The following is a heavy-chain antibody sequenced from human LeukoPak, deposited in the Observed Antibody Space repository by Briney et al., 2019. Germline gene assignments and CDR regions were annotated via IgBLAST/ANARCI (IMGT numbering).Heavy chain of an antibody. CDR1: GSTFNTYW. Sequence: GGSLRLSCAASGSTFNTYWMSWVRQAPGKGLEWVANIKQDGSEKYYVDSVKGRFTISRDNAKNSLYLQMNSLRAEDTAVYYCARDDIVVVPAAIGGMDVWGQGTTVTVSS. V-gene: IGHV3-7*01. D-gene: IGHD2-2*02. CDR3: ARDDIVVVPAAIGGMDV. J-gene: IGHJ6*02. CDR2: IKQDGSEK.